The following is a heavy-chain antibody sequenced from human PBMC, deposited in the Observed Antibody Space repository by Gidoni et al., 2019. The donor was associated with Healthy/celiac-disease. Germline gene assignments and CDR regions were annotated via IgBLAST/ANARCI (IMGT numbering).Heavy chain of an antibody. V-gene: IGHV4-61*02. CDR3: ARASYDSSGYYQEAFDI. Sequence: QVQLQESGPGLVKPSQTLSLTCPVPGGSISSGSYYWSWIRQPAGKGLEWIGRIYTSGSTNYNPSLKSRVTISVDTSKNQFSLKLSSVTAADTAVYYCARASYDSSGYYQEAFDIWGQGTMVTVSS. D-gene: IGHD3-22*01. CDR2: IYTSGST. J-gene: IGHJ3*02. CDR1: GGSISSGSYY.